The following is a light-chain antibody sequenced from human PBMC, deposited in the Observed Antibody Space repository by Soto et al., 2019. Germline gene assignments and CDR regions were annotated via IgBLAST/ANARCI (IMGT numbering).Light chain of an antibody. V-gene: IGKV1-5*03. Sequence: DIQMTQYNCTLSASVGDRVTITCRASQSISSWLAWYQQKPGKAPKLLIYKASSLESGVPSRFGGSGSGTDFTLTINSLEPEDFAVYYCHQRNVWPPITFGQGTLLEIK. CDR3: HQRNVWPPIT. J-gene: IGKJ5*01. CDR1: QSISSW. CDR2: KAS.